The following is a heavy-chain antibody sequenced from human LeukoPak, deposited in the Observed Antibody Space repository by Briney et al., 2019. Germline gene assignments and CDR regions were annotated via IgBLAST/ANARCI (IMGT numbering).Heavy chain of an antibody. J-gene: IGHJ5*02. Sequence: SETLSLTCTVSGGSISSYYWSWIRQPPGKGLEWIGYIYYSGSTNYNPSLKSRVTISVDTSKNQFSLKLSSVTAADTAVYYCARHRGPGIAVAGGRWFDPWGQGTLVTVSS. D-gene: IGHD6-19*01. CDR2: IYYSGST. CDR3: ARHRGPGIAVAGGRWFDP. V-gene: IGHV4-59*08. CDR1: GGSISSYY.